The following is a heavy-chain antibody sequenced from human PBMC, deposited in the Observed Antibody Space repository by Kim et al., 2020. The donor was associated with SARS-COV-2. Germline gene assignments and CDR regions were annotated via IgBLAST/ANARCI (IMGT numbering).Heavy chain of an antibody. Sequence: GESLKISCKGSGYSFTNYWIGWVRQMPGKGLELMGIIYPGDSDTTYSPSFQGQVTISADKAISTAYLQWSSLKASDTAMYYCARRGYSNVWYGLSWYFDLWGRGTLVTVSS. V-gene: IGHV5-51*01. CDR3: ARRGYSNVWYGLSWYFDL. D-gene: IGHD6-13*01. CDR1: GYSFTNYW. J-gene: IGHJ2*01. CDR2: IYPGDSDT.